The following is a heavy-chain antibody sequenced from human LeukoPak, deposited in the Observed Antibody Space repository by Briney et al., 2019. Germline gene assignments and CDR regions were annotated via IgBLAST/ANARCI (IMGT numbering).Heavy chain of an antibody. J-gene: IGHJ4*02. V-gene: IGHV3-7*01. CDR3: ARDSGHRGIFDY. CDR1: GFASSNSW. D-gene: IGHD2-21*01. Sequence: GGSLRLSCAASGFASSNSWMTWVRQAPGKGLEWVANINYDGSEKYYVDSMKGRFTISRDNAKNSLYLQVNSLRAEDTAEYYCARDSGHRGIFDYWGQGTLVTVSS. CDR2: INYDGSEK.